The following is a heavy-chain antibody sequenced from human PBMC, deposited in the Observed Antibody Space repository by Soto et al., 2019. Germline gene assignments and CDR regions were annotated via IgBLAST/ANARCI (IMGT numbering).Heavy chain of an antibody. D-gene: IGHD6-19*01. Sequence: PSETLSLTCTVSGDSISSFYWSWIRQPPGKGLEWVGYISNSGSTNYNPSLKSRVTISVVPSKNQLALRLSSVTVADTAVYYCARHGGVAVAGAGYYYGMDVWGQGTTVTVSS. CDR3: ARHGGVAVAGAGYYYGMDV. J-gene: IGHJ6*02. V-gene: IGHV4-59*08. CDR1: GDSISSFY. CDR2: ISNSGST.